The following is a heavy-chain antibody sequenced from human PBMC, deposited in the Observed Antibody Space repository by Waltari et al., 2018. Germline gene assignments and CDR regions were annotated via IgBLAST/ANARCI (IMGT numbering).Heavy chain of an antibody. V-gene: IGHV4-59*11. D-gene: IGHD4-4*01. CDR2: IYYSGST. Sequence: QVQLQESGPGLVKPSETLSLTCTVSGGSISSHYWSWIRQPPGKGLEWIGYIYYSGSTNYNPSLRSRVTISVDTSKNQFSLKLSSVTAADTAVYYCARCEGKSDYSPEYYYYYYGMDVWGQGTTVTVSS. CDR3: ARCEGKSDYSPEYYYYYYGMDV. CDR1: GGSISSHY. J-gene: IGHJ6*02.